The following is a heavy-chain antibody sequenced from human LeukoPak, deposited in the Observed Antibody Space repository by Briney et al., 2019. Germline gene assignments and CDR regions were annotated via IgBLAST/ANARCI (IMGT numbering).Heavy chain of an antibody. Sequence: PGGSLRLSCAASGFTFSSYAMSWVRQAPGKGLEWVSAISGSGGSTYYADSVKGRFTISRDNSKNTLYLQMNSLRAEDTAVYYCAKAPQHVLLWFGEVWGQGTLVTVSS. V-gene: IGHV3-23*01. CDR3: AKAPQHVLLWFGEV. J-gene: IGHJ4*02. D-gene: IGHD3-10*01. CDR2: ISGSGGST. CDR1: GFTFSSYA.